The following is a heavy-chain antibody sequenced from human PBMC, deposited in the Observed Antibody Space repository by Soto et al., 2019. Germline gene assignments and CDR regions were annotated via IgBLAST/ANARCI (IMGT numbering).Heavy chain of an antibody. V-gene: IGHV1-2*02. J-gene: IGHJ6*02. Sequence: ASVKVSCKASGYTFTGYYMHWVRQAPGQGLEWMGWINPNSGGTNYAQKFQGRVTMTRDTSISTAYMELSRLRSDDTAVYYCARDGGDLVAATPGTFYYYGMDVWGQGTTVTVSS. CDR1: GYTFTGYY. D-gene: IGHD2-15*01. CDR2: INPNSGGT. CDR3: ARDGGDLVAATPGTFYYYGMDV.